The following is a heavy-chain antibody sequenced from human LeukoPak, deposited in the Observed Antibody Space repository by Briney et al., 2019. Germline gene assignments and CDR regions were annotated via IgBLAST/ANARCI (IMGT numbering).Heavy chain of an antibody. V-gene: IGHV3-7*03. CDR1: GFSFTNYW. Sequence: PGGSPRLSCAASGFSFTNYWMSWVRQAPGKGLEWVANIKQDGSVKYYVDSVKGRFTISRDNAKSSVYLQINSLRVEDTAVYYCARIGYSSSCFDYWGQGTLVTVSS. CDR3: ARIGYSSSCFDY. J-gene: IGHJ4*02. CDR2: IKQDGSVK. D-gene: IGHD6-13*01.